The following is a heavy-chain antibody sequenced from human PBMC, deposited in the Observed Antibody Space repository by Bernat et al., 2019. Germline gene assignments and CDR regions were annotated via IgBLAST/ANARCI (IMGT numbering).Heavy chain of an antibody. CDR2: IWYDGSNK. D-gene: IGHD1-26*01. CDR1: GFTLSNYG. CDR3: AKGPWERPEY. J-gene: IGHJ4*02. V-gene: IGHV3-30*02. Sequence: VQLLESGGGLVQPGGSLRLSCAASGFTLSNYGRSWVRQAPGKGLEWVAVIWYDGSNKYYADSVKGRFTISRDNSKNTLYLQMNSLRAEDTAVYYCAKGPWERPEYWGQGTLVTVSS.